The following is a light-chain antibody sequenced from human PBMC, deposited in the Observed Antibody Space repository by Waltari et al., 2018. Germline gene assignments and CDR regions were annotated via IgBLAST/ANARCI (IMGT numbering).Light chain of an antibody. CDR2: AKA. CDR3: ATWDDSRSF. Sequence: QSVLTQPPSVSGTPGQRLTISCSGSGSNIKSSYIYWYQKLAGSAPKLLSFAKAQRPSGVPDRFSASQSGTSASLATNGLRSEDEALYYCATWDDSRSFFGGGTKLTVL. J-gene: IGLJ2*01. V-gene: IGLV1-47*01. CDR1: GSNIKSSY.